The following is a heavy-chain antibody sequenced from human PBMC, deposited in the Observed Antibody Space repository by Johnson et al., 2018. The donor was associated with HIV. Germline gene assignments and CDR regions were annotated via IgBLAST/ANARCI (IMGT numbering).Heavy chain of an antibody. Sequence: QVQLVESGGGVVQPGRSLRLSCAASGFTFSSYAIHWVRQAPGKGLEWVAGISYDGSNKYYADSVKGRFTISRDNSKNTLYLQMNSLRAEDTAFYFCAGDSLAMVVVPAAIGGAFDIWGEGTMVTVSS. V-gene: IGHV3-30-3*01. D-gene: IGHD2-2*03. CDR3: AGDSLAMVVVPAAIGGAFDI. J-gene: IGHJ3*02. CDR1: GFTFSSYA. CDR2: ISYDGSNK.